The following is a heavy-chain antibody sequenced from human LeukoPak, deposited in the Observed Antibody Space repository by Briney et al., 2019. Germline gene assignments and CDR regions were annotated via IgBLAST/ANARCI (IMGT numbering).Heavy chain of an antibody. CDR3: ARVVVAARSWFDP. J-gene: IGHJ5*02. V-gene: IGHV4-34*01. CDR2: INHSGST. D-gene: IGHD2-15*01. Sequence: SETLSLTCAVYGGSLSGYYWSWIRQPPGKGLEWIGEINHSGSTNYNPSLKSRVTISVDTSKNQFSLKLSSVTAADTAVYYCARVVVAARSWFDPWGQGTLVTVSS. CDR1: GGSLSGYY.